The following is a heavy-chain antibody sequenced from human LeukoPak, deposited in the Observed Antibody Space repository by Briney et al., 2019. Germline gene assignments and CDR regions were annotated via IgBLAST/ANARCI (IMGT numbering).Heavy chain of an antibody. CDR3: AKGTLDIVVVPAAPKVYYFDY. D-gene: IGHD2-2*01. J-gene: IGHJ4*02. CDR1: GFTVSSNH. V-gene: IGHV3-23*01. Sequence: GGSLRLSCAASGFTVSSNHMSWVRQAPGKGLEWVSAISGSGGSTYYADSVKGRFTISRDNSKNTLYLQMNSLRAEDTAVYYCAKGTLDIVVVPAAPKVYYFDYWGQGTLVTVSS. CDR2: ISGSGGST.